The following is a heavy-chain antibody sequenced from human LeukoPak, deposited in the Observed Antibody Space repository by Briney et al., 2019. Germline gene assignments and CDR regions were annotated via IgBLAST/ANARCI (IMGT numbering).Heavy chain of an antibody. V-gene: IGHV3-30*03. D-gene: IGHD5-18*01. Sequence: GGSLRLSCAASGFTFSSYGMHWVRQAPGKGLEWVAVISYDGSNKYYADSVKGRFTISRDNSKNTLYLQMNSLRAEDTAVYYCATTLTAMALYYYYGMDVWGKGTTVTVSS. CDR2: ISYDGSNK. CDR3: ATTLTAMALYYYYGMDV. J-gene: IGHJ6*04. CDR1: GFTFSSYG.